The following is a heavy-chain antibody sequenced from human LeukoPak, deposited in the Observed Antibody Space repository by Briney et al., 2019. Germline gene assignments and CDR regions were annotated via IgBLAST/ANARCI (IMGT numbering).Heavy chain of an antibody. CDR1: GGSFSSYA. V-gene: IGHV1-69*13. CDR2: IIPIFGTA. D-gene: IGHD5-18*01. J-gene: IGHJ6*02. CDR3: AREKWPDTAMVLYYYNGMDV. Sequence: SVKVSCKASGGSFSSYAISWVRQAPGQGLEWMGGIIPIFGTANYAQKFQGRVTITADESTSTAYMELSSLRSEDTAVYYGAREKWPDTAMVLYYYNGMDVWGQGTTVTVSS.